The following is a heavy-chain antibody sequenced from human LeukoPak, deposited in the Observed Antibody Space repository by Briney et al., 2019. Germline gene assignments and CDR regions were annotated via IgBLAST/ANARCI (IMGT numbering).Heavy chain of an antibody. V-gene: IGHV3-53*01. CDR2: IYTGGTT. Sequence: GGSLRLSCAASGFTVSTNYMSWVRQPAGKGLEWLSVIYTGGTTFYADSVKGRFTISRDNSKNTLYLRMNSLRADDTAVYYCTKLKGWYGEGYCDHWGQGTLVTVSS. J-gene: IGHJ4*02. CDR1: GFTVSTNY. CDR3: TKLKGWYGEGYCDH. D-gene: IGHD3-10*01.